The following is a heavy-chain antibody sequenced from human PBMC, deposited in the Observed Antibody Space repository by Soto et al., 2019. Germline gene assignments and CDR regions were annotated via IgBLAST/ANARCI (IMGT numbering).Heavy chain of an antibody. V-gene: IGHV5-10-1*01. CDR1: GYSFAGYL. J-gene: IGHJ4*02. CDR2: IDPSDSQT. CDR3: ARQIYDSDTGPNFQYYFDS. Sequence: GESLKISCKVSGYSFAGYLITWVRQKPGKGLEWMGRIDPSDSQTYYSPSFRGHVTISVTKSITTVFLQWSSLRASDTAMYYCARQIYDSDTGPNFQYYFDSWGQGTPVTVSS. D-gene: IGHD3-22*01.